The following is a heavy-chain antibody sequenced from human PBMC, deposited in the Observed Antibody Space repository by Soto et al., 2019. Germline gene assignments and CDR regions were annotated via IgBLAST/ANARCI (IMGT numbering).Heavy chain of an antibody. J-gene: IGHJ6*02. CDR2: IYSGGST. D-gene: IGHD1-26*01. Sequence: LRLSCAASGFTVSSNYMSWVRQAPGKGLEWVSVIYSGGSTYYADSVKGRFTISRDNSKNTLYLQMNSLRAEDTAVYYCARTKWELPYYYYGMDVWGQGTTVTVSS. CDR3: ARTKWELPYYYYGMDV. CDR1: GFTVSSNY. V-gene: IGHV3-53*01.